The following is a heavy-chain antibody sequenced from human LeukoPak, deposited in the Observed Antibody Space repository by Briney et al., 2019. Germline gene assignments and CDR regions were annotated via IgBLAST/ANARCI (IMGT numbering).Heavy chain of an antibody. Sequence: ASVKVSCKASGYTFTSYYMHWVRQAPGQGLEWMGMINPSGGSTYYAQKFQGRVTMTRDTSTSTVYMELSSLRSEDMAVYYCARTSGSSALDYWGQGTLVTVSS. J-gene: IGHJ4*02. V-gene: IGHV1-46*01. CDR1: GYTFTSYY. CDR2: INPSGGST. D-gene: IGHD1-26*01. CDR3: ARTSGSSALDY.